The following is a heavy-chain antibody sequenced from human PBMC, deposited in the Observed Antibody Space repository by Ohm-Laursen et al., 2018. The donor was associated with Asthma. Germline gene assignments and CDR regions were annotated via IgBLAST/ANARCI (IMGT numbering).Heavy chain of an antibody. CDR1: GFTFSDYF. CDR2: IFPDGRHA. Sequence: SLRLSCTASGFTFSDYFMHWVRQGPGQGLVWISHIFPDGRHANYADSVKGRFTISRDDAENTLYLQMNSLRADDSAVYYCARGSLEGLQWGQGTLVTVSS. D-gene: IGHD5-24*01. CDR3: ARGSLEGLQ. J-gene: IGHJ4*02. V-gene: IGHV3-74*01.